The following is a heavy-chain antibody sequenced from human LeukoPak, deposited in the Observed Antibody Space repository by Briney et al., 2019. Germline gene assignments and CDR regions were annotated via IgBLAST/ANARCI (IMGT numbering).Heavy chain of an antibody. D-gene: IGHD3-10*01. V-gene: IGHV3-23*01. CDR1: GITLSNYG. Sequence: GGSLRLSCAVSGITLSNYGISCVRQAPGKGLESVAGISDSGGSTNYADSVKGRFTISRDNPKNTLYLQMNRLRGEDTAVYFCVKRGIVIRGVIIVGFHKEAYYFDYWGQGALVTVSS. CDR3: VKRGIVIRGVIIVGFHKEAYYFDY. CDR2: ISDSGGST. J-gene: IGHJ4*02.